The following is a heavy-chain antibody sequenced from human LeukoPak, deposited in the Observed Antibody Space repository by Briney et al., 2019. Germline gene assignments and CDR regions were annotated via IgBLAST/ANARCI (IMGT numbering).Heavy chain of an antibody. CDR2: ISYDGSNK. D-gene: IGHD1-1*01. CDR1: GFTFSNAW. V-gene: IGHV3-30-3*01. J-gene: IGHJ5*02. CDR3: AREGERSHDWFDP. Sequence: GGSLRLSCAASGFTFSNAWMHWVRQAPGKGLEWVAVISYDGSNKYYADSVKGRFTISRDNSKNTLYLQMNSLRAEDTAVYYCAREGERSHDWFDPWGQGTLVTVSS.